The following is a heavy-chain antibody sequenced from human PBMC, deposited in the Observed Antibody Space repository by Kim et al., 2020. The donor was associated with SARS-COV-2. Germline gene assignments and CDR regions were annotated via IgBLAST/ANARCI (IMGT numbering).Heavy chain of an antibody. J-gene: IGHJ4*02. CDR1: GGSFSGYY. CDR2: INHSGST. V-gene: IGHV4-34*01. D-gene: IGHD5-18*01. CDR3: ARGRGGTAMVVRRTYFDY. Sequence: SETLSLTCAVYGGSFSGYYWSWIRQPPGKGLEWIGEINHSGSTNYNPSLKSRVTISVDTSKNQFSLKLSSVTAADTAVYYCARGRGGTAMVVRRTYFDYWGQGTLVTVSS.